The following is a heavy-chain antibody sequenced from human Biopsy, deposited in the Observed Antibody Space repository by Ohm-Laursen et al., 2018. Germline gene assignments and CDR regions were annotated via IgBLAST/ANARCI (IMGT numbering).Heavy chain of an antibody. J-gene: IGHJ6*02. V-gene: IGHV3-11*01. D-gene: IGHD4-23*01. CDR1: GFSFSDYH. CDR2: ISGGGTI. Sequence: AASGFSFSDYHMRWIRQAPGRGLEWVSYISGGGTIYYGDSMKGRVTISRDNAKNSLYLQMHSLRAEDTAVYYCARDTRWSPYSMDVWGQGTTVTVSS. CDR3: ARDTRWSPYSMDV.